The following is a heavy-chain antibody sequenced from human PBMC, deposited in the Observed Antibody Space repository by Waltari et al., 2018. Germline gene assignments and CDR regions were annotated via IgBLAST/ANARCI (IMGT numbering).Heavy chain of an antibody. CDR1: GGPFSRYA. Sequence: QVQLVQSSAEVKKPGSSVKVTCKDSGGPFSRYAISWVRQAPGQGLEWMGGIIPIFGTANHAQKFQGRVTITADKSTSTAYMELSSLRSEDKAVYYCARSDRFMDVWGKGTTVTVSS. D-gene: IGHD3-22*01. V-gene: IGHV1-69*14. CDR2: IIPIFGTA. CDR3: ARSDRFMDV. J-gene: IGHJ6*03.